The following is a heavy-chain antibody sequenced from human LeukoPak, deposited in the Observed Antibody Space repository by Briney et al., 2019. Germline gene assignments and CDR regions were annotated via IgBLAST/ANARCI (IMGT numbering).Heavy chain of an antibody. J-gene: IGHJ5*02. CDR2: IKQDGSEK. CDR1: GFTFSSYW. V-gene: IGHV3-7*01. Sequence: GGSLRLSCAAPGFTFSSYWMSWVRQAPGKGLEWVANIKQDGSEKYYVDSVKGRFTISRDNAKNSLYLQMNSLRAEDTAVYYCAREFLELLWFGELLNWFDPWGQGTLVTVSS. D-gene: IGHD3-10*01. CDR3: AREFLELLWFGELLNWFDP.